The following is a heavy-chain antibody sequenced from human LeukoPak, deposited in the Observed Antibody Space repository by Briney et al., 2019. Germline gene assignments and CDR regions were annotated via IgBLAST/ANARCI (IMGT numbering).Heavy chain of an antibody. J-gene: IGHJ4*02. CDR1: GGSISSTTYY. Sequence: PSETLSLTCSVSGGSISSTTYYWSWIRQPPGKGLEWIGEINHSGSTNYNPSLKSRVTISVDTSKNQFSLKLSSVTAADTAVYYCARVNGAPAIGKMDYWGQGTLVTVSS. V-gene: IGHV4-39*07. CDR3: ARVNGAPAIGKMDY. CDR2: INHSGST. D-gene: IGHD5-18*01.